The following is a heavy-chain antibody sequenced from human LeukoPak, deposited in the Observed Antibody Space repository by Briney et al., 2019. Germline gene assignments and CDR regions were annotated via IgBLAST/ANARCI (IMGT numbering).Heavy chain of an antibody. Sequence: SETLSPTCAVYGGPFSHYYWTWIRQPPGKGLEWIGEINESRSTNYDPSLKSRVTISVDTSKTHFSLNLTSVTAADTAVYYCASRIGRYLYYFGMDVWGQGTTVTVSS. V-gene: IGHV4-34*01. CDR2: INESRST. D-gene: IGHD1-26*01. J-gene: IGHJ6*02. CDR3: ASRIGRYLYYFGMDV. CDR1: GGPFSHYY.